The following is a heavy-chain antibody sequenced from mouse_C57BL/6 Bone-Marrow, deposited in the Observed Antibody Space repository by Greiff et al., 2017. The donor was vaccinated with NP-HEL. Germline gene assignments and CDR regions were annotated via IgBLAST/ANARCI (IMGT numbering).Heavy chain of an antibody. CDR2: ISDGGSYT. V-gene: IGHV5-4*01. J-gene: IGHJ4*01. Sequence: DVKLVESGGGLVKPGGSLKLSCAASGFTFSSYAMSWVRQTPEKRLEWVATISDGGSYTYYPDNVKGRFTISRDNAKNNLYLQMSHLKSEDTAMYYCARDRWNWDERYYAMDYWGQGTSVTVSS. D-gene: IGHD4-1*01. CDR3: ARDRWNWDERYYAMDY. CDR1: GFTFSSYA.